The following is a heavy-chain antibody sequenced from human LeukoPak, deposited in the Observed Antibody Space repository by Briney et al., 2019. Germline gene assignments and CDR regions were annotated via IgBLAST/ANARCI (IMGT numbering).Heavy chain of an antibody. D-gene: IGHD6-13*01. CDR3: ARESDSSSWPQSYFDY. Sequence: ASVKVSCKASGYTFTSYYMHWVRQAPGQGLEWVGIISPSGGSTSYAQKFQGRVTMTRDTSTSTVYMELSSLRSEDTAVYYCARESDSSSWPQSYFDYWGQGTLVTVSS. J-gene: IGHJ4*02. CDR1: GYTFTSYY. CDR2: ISPSGGST. V-gene: IGHV1-46*01.